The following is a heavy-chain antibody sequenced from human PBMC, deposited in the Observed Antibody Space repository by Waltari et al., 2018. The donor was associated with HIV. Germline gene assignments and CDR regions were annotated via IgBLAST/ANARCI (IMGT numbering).Heavy chain of an antibody. CDR3: ARRQQLTD. CDR1: GFTFSSSW. Sequence: EVRLVESGGGLVQPGGSLRLSCAASGFTFSSSWMTWVRQAPGKGLEWVANIKEDGSEIQYVESVKGRFTISRDNAKNSRYLQMNSLRAEDTAVYYCARRQQLTDWGQGTLVTVSS. J-gene: IGHJ4*02. CDR2: IKEDGSEI. D-gene: IGHD6-13*01. V-gene: IGHV3-7*01.